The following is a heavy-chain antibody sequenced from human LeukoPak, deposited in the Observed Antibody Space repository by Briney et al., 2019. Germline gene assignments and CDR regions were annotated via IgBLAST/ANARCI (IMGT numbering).Heavy chain of an antibody. CDR1: GFTFSSYS. Sequence: GGSLRLSCAASGFTFSSYSMHWVRQAPGKGLVWVSRINSDGSSTSYADSVKGRFTISRDNAKNTLYLQMNSLRAEDTAVYYCARDSSYDAFDIWGQGTMVTVSS. J-gene: IGHJ3*02. V-gene: IGHV3-74*01. CDR3: ARDSSYDAFDI. CDR2: INSDGSST.